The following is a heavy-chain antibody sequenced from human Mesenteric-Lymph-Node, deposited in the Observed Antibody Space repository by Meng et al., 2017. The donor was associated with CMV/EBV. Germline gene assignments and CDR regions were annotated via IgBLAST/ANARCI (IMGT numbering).Heavy chain of an antibody. Sequence: CKTSGYTFTGFGISWVRQAPGQGLEWMGWISGFSGNTFYTENLQGRVTMTTDTSTSTAYMELRSLRSDDTAVYYCARAPREYYFDYWGQGTLVTVSS. CDR3: ARAPREYYFDY. V-gene: IGHV1-18*04. CDR1: GYTFTGFG. CDR2: ISGFSGNT. J-gene: IGHJ4*02.